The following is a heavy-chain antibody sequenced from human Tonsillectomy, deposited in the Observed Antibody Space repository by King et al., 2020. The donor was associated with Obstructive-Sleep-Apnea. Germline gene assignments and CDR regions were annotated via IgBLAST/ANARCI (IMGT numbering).Heavy chain of an antibody. CDR3: ARGSNGWAYNWFDP. D-gene: IGHD6-19*01. CDR1: GYTFTGYY. V-gene: IGHV1-2*04. J-gene: IGHJ5*02. CDR2: INPNNGGT. Sequence: VQLVESGAEVKRPGASVKVSCKASGYTFTGYYTHWVRQAPGQGLEWMGWINPNNGGTKYVQTFQGWVTMTRDTSISTAYLEVRSDDTAVYYCARGSNGWAYNWFDPWGQGTLVTVSS.